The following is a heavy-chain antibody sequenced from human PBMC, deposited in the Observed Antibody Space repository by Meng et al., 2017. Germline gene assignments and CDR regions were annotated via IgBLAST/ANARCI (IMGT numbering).Heavy chain of an antibody. CDR1: GFTLTRSA. CDR3: AADSSVSHDYYYDGMDV. Sequence: SVNVSCKASGFTLTRSAVQWVRQARGQRLEWIGWIVVGSGNTNYAQKFQERVTITRDISTSTAYMELSSLSSEDTAVYYCAADSSVSHDYYYDGMDVWGQGNMVT. CDR2: IVVGSGNT. V-gene: IGHV1-58*01. J-gene: IGHJ6*01. D-gene: IGHD3-10*01.